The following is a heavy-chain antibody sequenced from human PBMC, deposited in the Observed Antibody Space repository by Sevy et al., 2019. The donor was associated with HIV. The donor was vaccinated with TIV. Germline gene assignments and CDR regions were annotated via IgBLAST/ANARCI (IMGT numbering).Heavy chain of an antibody. CDR1: GFTFGDFA. CDR2: IRSKDYGGTT. V-gene: IGHV3-49*03. J-gene: IGHJ6*02. CDR3: IRDGGGGNILASYYYYDMDV. Sequence: GGSLRLSCTTSGFTFGDFAMSWFRQAPGKGLEWVGFIRSKDYGGTTEYAASVKGRFTISRDDSKNIAYRQMNRLKTEDTAVYFCIRDGGGGNILASYYYYDMDVWGQGTTVTVSS. D-gene: IGHD2-21*01.